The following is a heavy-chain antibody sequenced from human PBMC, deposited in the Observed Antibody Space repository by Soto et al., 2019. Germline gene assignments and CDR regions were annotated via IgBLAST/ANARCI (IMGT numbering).Heavy chain of an antibody. CDR2: IRHTGST. Sequence: QVQLQESGPGLVKPSQTLSLTCTVSGGSISNGDSYWSWIRQHPGKGLEWIGYIRHTGSTFYNPSLKVRVTMTADRLRTQFSLKLGSVIAGDTAVYYCGLGDLGFAYGAQGFLVPFPS. J-gene: IGHJ4*02. V-gene: IGHV4-31*03. D-gene: IGHD3-16*01. CDR3: GLGDLGFAY. CDR1: GGSISNGDSY.